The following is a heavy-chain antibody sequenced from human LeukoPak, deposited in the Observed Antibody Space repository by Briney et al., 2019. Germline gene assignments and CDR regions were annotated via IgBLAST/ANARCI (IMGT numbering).Heavy chain of an antibody. V-gene: IGHV4-34*01. CDR3: ARHPSGRMWLQQGGWFDP. Sequence: SETLSLTCAVYYGSFSGYYWSWIRQPPGKGLEWIGEINHSGSTNYNPSLKSRVTISVDTSKNQFSLKLTSVTAADTAVYYCARHPSGRMWLQQGGWFDPWGQGTLVTVSS. CDR2: INHSGST. CDR1: YGSFSGYY. J-gene: IGHJ5*02. D-gene: IGHD5-24*01.